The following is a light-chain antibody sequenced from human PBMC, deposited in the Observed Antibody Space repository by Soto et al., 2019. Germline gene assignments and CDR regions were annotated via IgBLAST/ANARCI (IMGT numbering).Light chain of an antibody. CDR3: AAWDVSLNGPV. V-gene: IGLV1-44*01. CDR1: SSNIGSNT. CDR2: SNN. J-gene: IGLJ2*01. Sequence: QSVLTQPPSASGTPGQRVTISCSGSSSNIGSNTVHWYQQLPGTAPKLLIYSNNQRPSGVPDRFSGSKSGTSASLAISGLQSEDEADYYCAAWDVSLNGPVFGGGTKLTVL.